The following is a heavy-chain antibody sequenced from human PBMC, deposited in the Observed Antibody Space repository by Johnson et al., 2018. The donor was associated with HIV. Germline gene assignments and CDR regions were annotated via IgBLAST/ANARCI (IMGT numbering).Heavy chain of an antibody. V-gene: IGHV3-15*01. CDR3: TTIHYYSSSPGAFDF. CDR2: IKSKTDGGTT. J-gene: IGHJ3*01. CDR1: GFTFSNAW. D-gene: IGHD3-22*01. Sequence: MQLVESGGGLVKPGGSLRLSCAASGFTFSNAWMSWVRQAPGKGLEWVGRIKSKTDGGTTDYAAPVKGRFTISRDDSKNTLYLQMNSLQTEDTGVYYCTTIHYYSSSPGAFDFWGQGTMVTVSS.